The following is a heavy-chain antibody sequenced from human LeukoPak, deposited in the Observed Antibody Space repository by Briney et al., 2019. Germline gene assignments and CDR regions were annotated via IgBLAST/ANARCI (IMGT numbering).Heavy chain of an antibody. CDR3: ARESRRDIVVLPAADFDY. J-gene: IGHJ4*02. CDR2: INPNSGGT. Sequence: ASVKVSCKASGYTFTGYYMHWVRQAPGQGLEWMGWINPNSGGTNYAQKFQGRVTMTRDTSISTAYMELSRLRSDDTAVYYCARESRRDIVVLPAADFDYWGQGTLVTVSS. CDR1: GYTFTGYY. V-gene: IGHV1-2*02. D-gene: IGHD2-2*01.